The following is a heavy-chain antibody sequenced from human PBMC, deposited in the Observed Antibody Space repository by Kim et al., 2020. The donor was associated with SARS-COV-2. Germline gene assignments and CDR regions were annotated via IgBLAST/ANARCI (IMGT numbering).Heavy chain of an antibody. CDR2: IYYSGST. CDR1: GGSISSSSYY. CDR3: ARRSNSYGYYFDY. D-gene: IGHD5-18*01. J-gene: IGHJ4*02. V-gene: IGHV4-39*01. Sequence: SETLSLTCTVSGGSISSSSYYWGWIRQPPGKGLEWIGSIYYSGSTYYNPSLKSRVTISVDTSKNQFSLKLSSVTAADTAVYYCARRSNSYGYYFDYWGQGTLVTVSS.